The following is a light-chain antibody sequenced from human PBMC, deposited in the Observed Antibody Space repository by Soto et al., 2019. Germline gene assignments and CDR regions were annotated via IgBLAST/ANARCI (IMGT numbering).Light chain of an antibody. CDR3: GSITRSSTSV. Sequence: QSALTQPPSASGSPGQSVTISCTGTKNDIGVYDFVSWYQHHPGKAPRLIIYEVVQRPSGVSNRFSGSKSGNTASLTISGIQAEDEGDYYCGSITRSSTSVFGTGTKVTVL. J-gene: IGLJ1*01. V-gene: IGLV2-14*01. CDR1: KNDIGVYDF. CDR2: EVV.